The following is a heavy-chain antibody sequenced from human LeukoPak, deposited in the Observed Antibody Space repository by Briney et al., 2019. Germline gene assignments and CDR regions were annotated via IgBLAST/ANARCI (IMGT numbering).Heavy chain of an antibody. D-gene: IGHD6-19*01. CDR2: IIPIFGIA. CDR3: ARDFAGIAVAGSHYGMDV. Sequence: GASVKVSCKASGGTFSSYAISWVRQAPGQGLEWMGGIIPIFGIANYAQKFQGRATITADKSTSTAYMELSSLRSEDTAVYYCARDFAGIAVAGSHYGMDVWGQGTTVTVSS. V-gene: IGHV1-69*10. J-gene: IGHJ6*02. CDR1: GGTFSSYA.